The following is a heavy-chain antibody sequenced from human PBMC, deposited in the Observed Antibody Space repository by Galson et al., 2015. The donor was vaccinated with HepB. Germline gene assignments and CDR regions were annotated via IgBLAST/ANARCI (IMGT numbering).Heavy chain of an antibody. CDR3: ARQGPSHIVLMVYDATEYFQH. Sequence: ETLSLTCTVSGGSISSSSYYWGWIRQPPGKGLEWTGSIYYSGSTYYNPSLKSRVTISVDTSKNQFSLKLSSVTAADTAVYYCARQGPSHIVLMVYDATEYFQHWGQGTLVTVSS. CDR2: IYYSGST. J-gene: IGHJ1*01. D-gene: IGHD2-8*01. CDR1: GGSISSSSYY. V-gene: IGHV4-39*01.